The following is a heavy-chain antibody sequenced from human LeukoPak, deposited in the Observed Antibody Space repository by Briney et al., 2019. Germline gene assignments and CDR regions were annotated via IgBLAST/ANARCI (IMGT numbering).Heavy chain of an antibody. J-gene: IGHJ4*02. D-gene: IGHD3-22*01. V-gene: IGHV1-46*01. Sequence: GASVKVSCKASGYTFTSYYMHWVRRAPGQGLEWMGIINPSGGSTSYAQKFQGRATMTRDTSTSTVYMELSSLRSEDTAVYYCARDGVPYYDSSGYHFDYWGQGTLVTVSS. CDR3: ARDGVPYYDSSGYHFDY. CDR2: INPSGGST. CDR1: GYTFTSYY.